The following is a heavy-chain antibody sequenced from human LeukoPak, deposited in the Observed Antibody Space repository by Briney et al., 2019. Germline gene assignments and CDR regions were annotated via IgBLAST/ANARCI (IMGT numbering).Heavy chain of an antibody. CDR2: INPNSGGT. CDR1: GYTFTGYY. CDR3: AVFGRYCSSTSCYNVVDY. J-gene: IGHJ4*02. V-gene: IGHV1-2*02. Sequence: ASVKVSFKASGYTFTGYYMHWVRQAPGQGLEWMGWINPNSGGTNYAQKFQGRVTMTRDTSISTAYMELSGLRSDDTAVYYCAVFGRYCSSTSCYNVVDYWGQGTLVTVSS. D-gene: IGHD2-2*02.